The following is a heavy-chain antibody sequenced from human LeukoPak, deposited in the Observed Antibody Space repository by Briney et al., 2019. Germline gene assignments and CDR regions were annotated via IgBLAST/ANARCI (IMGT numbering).Heavy chain of an antibody. D-gene: IGHD2-21*02. J-gene: IGHJ2*01. CDR3: AKRYCSIDCYSVTYWFFDL. Sequence: PGRSLRLSCAASGFTFSSYAMHWVRQAPGKGLEWVAVISYDGSNKYYADSVKGRFTISRDNSKNTLYLQMNSLRAEDTAVYYCAKRYCSIDCYSVTYWFFDLWGRGTLVTVSS. CDR2: ISYDGSNK. CDR1: GFTFSSYA. V-gene: IGHV3-30-3*02.